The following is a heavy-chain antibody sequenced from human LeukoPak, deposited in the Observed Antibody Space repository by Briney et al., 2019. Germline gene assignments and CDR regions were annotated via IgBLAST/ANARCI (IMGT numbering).Heavy chain of an antibody. Sequence: GGSLRLSCAASGFIFSNYWMTWVRHAPGKGLEWVATIKQDGGEKYYVDSVKGRFTISRDNAKNSLSLQMSSLRAEDTAVYYCARDRNTDFWSGYYTNYFDYWGQGTLVIVSS. CDR1: GFIFSNYW. CDR3: ARDRNTDFWSGYYTNYFDY. J-gene: IGHJ4*02. CDR2: IKQDGGEK. V-gene: IGHV3-7*01. D-gene: IGHD3-3*01.